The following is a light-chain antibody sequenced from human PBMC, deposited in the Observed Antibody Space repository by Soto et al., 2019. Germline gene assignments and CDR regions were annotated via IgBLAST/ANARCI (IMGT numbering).Light chain of an antibody. Sequence: EIVMTQSPATLSVSPGEGATLSCRASQSVNSNLAWYQQKPGQAPRLLIYDTFTRATGVPARFSGNGSGPEFTLTISSLQSEDSAVSFCQQYSNWSPLTFGGGTKVEI. V-gene: IGKV3-15*01. CDR2: DTF. J-gene: IGKJ4*01. CDR1: QSVNSN. CDR3: QQYSNWSPLT.